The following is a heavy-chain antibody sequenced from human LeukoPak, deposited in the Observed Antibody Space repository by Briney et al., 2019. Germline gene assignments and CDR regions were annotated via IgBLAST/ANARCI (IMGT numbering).Heavy chain of an antibody. CDR3: ARGVARHWYFDL. CDR2: INHSGST. Sequence: SETLSLTCAVYGGSFSGYYRSWIRQPPGKGLEWIGEINHSGSTNYNPSLKSRVTISVDTSKNQFSLKLSSVTAADTAVYYCARGVARHWYFDLWGRGTLVTVSS. V-gene: IGHV4-34*01. CDR1: GGSFSGYY. D-gene: IGHD2-15*01. J-gene: IGHJ2*01.